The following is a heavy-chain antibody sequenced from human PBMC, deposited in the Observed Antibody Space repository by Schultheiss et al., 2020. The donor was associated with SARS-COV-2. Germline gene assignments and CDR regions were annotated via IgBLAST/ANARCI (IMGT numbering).Heavy chain of an antibody. V-gene: IGHV3-69-1*01. CDR1: GFTFTSYA. CDR3: ARAPTTGTTDY. CDR2: LHSNHKT. D-gene: IGHD1-7*01. J-gene: IGHJ4*02. Sequence: GGSLRLSCAASGFTFTSYAMTWVRQVPGKGLEWVSVLHSNHKTRYADSVRGRFTISRDNAKNSLYLQLSSLRAEDTAMYYCARAPTTGTTDYWGQGTLVTVSS.